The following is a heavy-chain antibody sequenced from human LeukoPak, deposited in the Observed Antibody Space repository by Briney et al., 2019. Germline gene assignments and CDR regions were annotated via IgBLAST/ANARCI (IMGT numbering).Heavy chain of an antibody. D-gene: IGHD3-16*02. CDR1: GFTFSSSW. CDR3: AAGRGHDYLWGSYRPRDAFDI. J-gene: IGHJ3*02. CDR2: IQQDGSDK. Sequence: QPGGSLRLSCAASGFTFSSSWMSWVRQAPGKGLEWVANIQQDGSDKYYVDSVKGRFAISRDNAKNSLYLQMNSLRAADTAVYYCAAGRGHDYLWGSYRPRDAFDIWGQGTMVTVSS. V-gene: IGHV3-7*01.